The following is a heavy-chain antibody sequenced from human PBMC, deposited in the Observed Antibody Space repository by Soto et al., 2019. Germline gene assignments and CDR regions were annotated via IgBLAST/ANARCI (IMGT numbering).Heavy chain of an antibody. Sequence: PGGSLRLSCAASGFSISSVWVSWVRQAPGKGLEWLANIKQAGGETYYVDSVRGRFTISKDNAKNSLYLQMNNLRAEDTALYYCALLDTAAAGLKGLWGQGTMVTVSS. D-gene: IGHD5-18*01. CDR2: IKQAGGET. CDR3: ALLDTAAAGLKGL. V-gene: IGHV3-7*05. CDR1: GFSISSVW. J-gene: IGHJ1*01.